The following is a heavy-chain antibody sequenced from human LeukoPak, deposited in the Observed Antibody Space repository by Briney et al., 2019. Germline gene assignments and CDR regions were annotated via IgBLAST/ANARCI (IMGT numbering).Heavy chain of an antibody. CDR2: MNPNSGNT. V-gene: IGHV1-8*02. D-gene: IGHD3-22*01. CDR3: ARVRKRITMIVVTKAEGRFDP. Sequence: ASVKVSCKASGYTFTSYDINWVRQATGQGLEWMGWMNPNSGNTGYAQKFQGRVTMTRDTSTSTVYMELSSLRSEDTAVYYCARVRKRITMIVVTKAEGRFDPWGQGTLVTVSS. CDR1: GYTFTSYD. J-gene: IGHJ5*02.